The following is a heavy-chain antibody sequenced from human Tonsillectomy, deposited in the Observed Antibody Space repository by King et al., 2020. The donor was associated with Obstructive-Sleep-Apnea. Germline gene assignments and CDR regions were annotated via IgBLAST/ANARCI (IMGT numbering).Heavy chain of an antibody. CDR3: ARDMVVPAAMVYYYYYGMDV. Sequence: VQLQQWGAGLLKPSETLSLTCGVYGGSFSGYYWSWLRQPPGKGLEWIGEINHSGSTNYNPSLKSRVTISVDTSKNQFSLKLRSVIAADTAVYYCARDMVVPAAMVYYYYYGMDVWGQGTTVTVSS. CDR1: GGSFSGYY. D-gene: IGHD2-2*01. V-gene: IGHV4-34*01. J-gene: IGHJ6*02. CDR2: INHSGST.